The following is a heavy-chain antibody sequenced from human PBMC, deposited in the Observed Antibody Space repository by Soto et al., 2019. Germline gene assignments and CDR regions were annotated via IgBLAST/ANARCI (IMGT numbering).Heavy chain of an antibody. CDR3: ARLDRGYSGYPYYYYGMDV. J-gene: IGHJ6*02. CDR1: GGTFSSYA. V-gene: IGHV1-69*13. CDR2: IIPIFGTA. D-gene: IGHD5-12*01. Sequence: GASVKVSCKASGGTFSSYAISWVRQAPGQRLEWKGGIIPIFGTANYAQKFQGRVTITADESTSTAYMELSSLRFEDTAVYYCARLDRGYSGYPYYYYGMDVWGQGTTVTVSS.